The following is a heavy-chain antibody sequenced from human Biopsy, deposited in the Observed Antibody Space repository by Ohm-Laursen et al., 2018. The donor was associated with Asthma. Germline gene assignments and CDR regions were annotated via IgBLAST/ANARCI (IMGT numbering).Heavy chain of an antibody. J-gene: IGHJ6*02. Sequence: SVKVSCKTSGYTFSSAGIPWVRQAPGQGLEWMGWISVYNGNTKVAQKLQDRVTMITDTSTSTAYMELRSLRSDDTAVYFCARAVDYSHYYGIDVWGQGTTVTVS. CDR2: ISVYNGNT. CDR1: GYTFSSAG. CDR3: ARAVDYSHYYGIDV. D-gene: IGHD3-10*01. V-gene: IGHV1-18*01.